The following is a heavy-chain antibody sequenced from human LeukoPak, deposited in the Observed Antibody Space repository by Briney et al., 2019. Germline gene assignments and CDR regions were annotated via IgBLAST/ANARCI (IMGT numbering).Heavy chain of an antibody. CDR2: INPDSGDA. Sequence: GASVKVSCKASGYTFTDYYIHWVRQAPGQGLEWMERINPDSGDANSAQKFQGRVIMTRDTSISTAYMELRRLRSDDTATYYCAKDHGFIGSNWFDPWGQGTLVTVSS. D-gene: IGHD3-10*01. V-gene: IGHV1-2*06. CDR1: GYTFTDYY. J-gene: IGHJ5*02. CDR3: AKDHGFIGSNWFDP.